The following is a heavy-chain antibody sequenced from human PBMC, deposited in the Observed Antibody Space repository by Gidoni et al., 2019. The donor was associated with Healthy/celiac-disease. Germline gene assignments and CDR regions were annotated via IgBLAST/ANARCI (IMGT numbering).Heavy chain of an antibody. CDR3: ARDPGSFDY. CDR1: GFTFSSYG. J-gene: IGHJ4*02. CDR2: IWYDGSNK. V-gene: IGHV3-33*01. Sequence: QVQLVESGGGVVQPGRSLRHACAASGFTFSSYGMHWVRQAPGKGLECVAVIWYDGSNKYYSDSVKGRFTISRDNSKNTLYLQMNSLRAEDTAVYYCARDPGSFDYWGQGTLVTVSS.